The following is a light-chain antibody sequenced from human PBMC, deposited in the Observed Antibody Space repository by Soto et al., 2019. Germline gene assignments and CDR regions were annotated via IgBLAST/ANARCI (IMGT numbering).Light chain of an antibody. CDR2: TAS. V-gene: IGKV1-39*01. J-gene: IGKJ4*02. CDR1: QSTSNY. Sequence: DIQLTQSPSSLSASVGDRVTITCRATQSTSNYLNWYQQKPGKAPRLLIYTASSLQSGVPSRFSGSGSVTDFTLTINSLQPEDFATYYCHQSFTTPLTFGGGTKVEIK. CDR3: HQSFTTPLT.